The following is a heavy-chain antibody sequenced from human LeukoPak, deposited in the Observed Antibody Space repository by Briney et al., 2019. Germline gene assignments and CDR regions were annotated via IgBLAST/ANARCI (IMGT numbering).Heavy chain of an antibody. J-gene: IGHJ3*02. CDR3: ARVLGDSSGSDAFDI. D-gene: IGHD3-22*01. CDR1: GVTFSSYA. V-gene: IGHV1-46*01. Sequence: ASVKVSCKASGVTFSSYAISWVRQAPGQGLEWMGIINPSGGSKSYAQKFQGRVTMTRDASTSTVYMELSSLRSEDTAVYYCARVLGDSSGSDAFDIWGQGTMVTVSS. CDR2: INPSGGSK.